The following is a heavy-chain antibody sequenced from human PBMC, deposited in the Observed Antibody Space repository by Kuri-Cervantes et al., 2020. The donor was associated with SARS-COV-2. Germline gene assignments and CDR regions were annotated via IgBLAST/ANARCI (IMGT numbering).Heavy chain of an antibody. J-gene: IGHJ5*02. CDR3: ARAHEGDGSGGWFDP. D-gene: IGHD1-26*01. Sequence: ASVKVSCKASGYTFTSYGISWVRQAPGQGLEWMGWISAYNGNTNYAQKLQGRVTTTTDTSTSTAYMELRSLRSEDTAVYYCARAHEGDGSGGWFDPWGQGTLVTVSS. CDR1: GYTFTSYG. V-gene: IGHV1-18*01. CDR2: ISAYNGNT.